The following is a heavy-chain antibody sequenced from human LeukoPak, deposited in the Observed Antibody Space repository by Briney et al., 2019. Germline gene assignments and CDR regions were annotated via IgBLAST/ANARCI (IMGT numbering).Heavy chain of an antibody. J-gene: IGHJ3*02. D-gene: IGHD3-22*01. Sequence: GASVKVSCKASGGTFSSYAISRGRQAPGQGLEWMGGIIPIFGTANYAQKFQGRVTITADESTSTAYMELSSLRSEDTAVYYCARERNYYDSSGYYLTNDAFDIWGQGTMVTVSS. CDR3: ARERNYYDSSGYYLTNDAFDI. CDR2: IIPIFGTA. CDR1: GGTFSSYA. V-gene: IGHV1-69*13.